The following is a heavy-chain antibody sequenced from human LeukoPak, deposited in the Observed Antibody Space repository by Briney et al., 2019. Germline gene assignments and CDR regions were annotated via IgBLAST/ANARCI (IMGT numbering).Heavy chain of an antibody. V-gene: IGHV3-23*01. J-gene: IGHJ4*02. D-gene: IGHD2-15*01. CDR3: AKVYCSGSNCYYFDY. Sequence: SGGSLRLSCAASGFTFSSYAMSWVRQAPGKGLEWVSTISGTGGSTFYADSVKGRFTISRDNAKNSLYLQMNSLRAEDTALYYCAKVYCSGSNCYYFDYWGQGTLVTVSS. CDR2: ISGTGGST. CDR1: GFTFSSYA.